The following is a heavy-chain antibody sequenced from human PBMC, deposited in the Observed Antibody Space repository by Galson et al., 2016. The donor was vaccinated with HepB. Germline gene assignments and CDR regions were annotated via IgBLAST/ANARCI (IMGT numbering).Heavy chain of an antibody. V-gene: IGHV3-23*01. CDR1: GFTFSSHG. J-gene: IGHJ4*02. D-gene: IGHD6-19*01. CDR3: AKDKSGAVAGIGRLDH. Sequence: SLRLSCAASGFTFSSHGMSWVRQAPGKGLEWVSVVSGSGKSKYYADSVRGRFSISRDNSKNTLYLQMNSLGAEDTAVYYCAKDKSGAVAGIGRLDHWGQGTLVTVSS. CDR2: VSGSGKSK.